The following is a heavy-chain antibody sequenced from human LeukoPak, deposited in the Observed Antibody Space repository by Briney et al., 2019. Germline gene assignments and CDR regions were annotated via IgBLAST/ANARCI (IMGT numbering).Heavy chain of an antibody. J-gene: IGHJ3*02. V-gene: IGHV3-21*01. Sequence: PGGSLRLSCAASGFTFSRHSINWVRQAPGKGLEWVSSISSSSRYIYYADSVKGRFTISRDNAKNSLYLQMNSLRAEDTAVYYCARDSGNYLDAFDIWGQGTMVTVSS. D-gene: IGHD1-7*01. CDR1: GFTFSRHS. CDR3: ARDSGNYLDAFDI. CDR2: ISSSSRYI.